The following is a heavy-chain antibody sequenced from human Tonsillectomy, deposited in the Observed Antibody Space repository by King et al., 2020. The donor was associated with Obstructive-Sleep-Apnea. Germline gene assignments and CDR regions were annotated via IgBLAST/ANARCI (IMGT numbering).Heavy chain of an antibody. Sequence: QLVQSGGGVVQSGRSLRLSCAASGFTFSSYVMHWVRQAPGKGLEWAAVISYDGKNKYYADSVKGRFTISRDNSKNTLFLQMNSLRAEDTAVYYCARGLAYNISWYDFYWGQGTLVTVSS. D-gene: IGHD6-13*01. CDR3: ARGLAYNISWYDFY. V-gene: IGHV3-30*04. CDR1: GFTFSSYV. J-gene: IGHJ4*02. CDR2: ISYDGKNK.